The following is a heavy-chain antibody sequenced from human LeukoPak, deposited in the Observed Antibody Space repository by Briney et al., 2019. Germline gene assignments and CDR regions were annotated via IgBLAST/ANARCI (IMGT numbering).Heavy chain of an antibody. D-gene: IGHD6-19*01. V-gene: IGHV3-74*01. CDR1: ELTFNSNW. CDR2: INSDGSTT. CDR3: TSYTSGWN. J-gene: IGHJ4*02. Sequence: GGSLRLSCAASELTFNSNWMHWVRQAPGKGLVWVSRINSDGSTTNYADSVKGRFTISRDNAKNTLYLQMNSLRAEDTAVYYCTSYTSGWNWGQGTLVIVSS.